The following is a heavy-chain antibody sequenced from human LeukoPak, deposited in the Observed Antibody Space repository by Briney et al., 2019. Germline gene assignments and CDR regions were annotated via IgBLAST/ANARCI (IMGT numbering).Heavy chain of an antibody. D-gene: IGHD3-10*01. Sequence: SETLSLTCTVSGGSISSSSYYWGWIRQPPGKALECIGNIYYSGSTYYNPSLKSRVTISVDTSNNQFSLKLSAMTAADSAVYYCASVRRGFGESSKYYSYYYMHVWGNGTTVTIAS. J-gene: IGHJ6*03. CDR2: IYYSGST. V-gene: IGHV4-39*01. CDR3: ASVRRGFGESSKYYSYYYMHV. CDR1: GGSISSSSYY.